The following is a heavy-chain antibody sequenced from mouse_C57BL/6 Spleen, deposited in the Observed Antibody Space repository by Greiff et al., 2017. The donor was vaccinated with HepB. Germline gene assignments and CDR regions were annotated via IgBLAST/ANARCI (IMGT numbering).Heavy chain of an antibody. CDR3: ARHNYGSSFAY. CDR2: ISGGGGNT. CDR1: GFTFSSYT. D-gene: IGHD1-1*01. V-gene: IGHV5-9*01. Sequence: EVQVVESGGGLVKPGGSLKLSCAASGFTFSSYTMSWVRQTPEKRLEWVATISGGGGNTYYPDSVKGRFTISRDNAKNTLYLQMSSLRSEDTALYYCARHNYGSSFAYWGQGTLVTVSA. J-gene: IGHJ3*01.